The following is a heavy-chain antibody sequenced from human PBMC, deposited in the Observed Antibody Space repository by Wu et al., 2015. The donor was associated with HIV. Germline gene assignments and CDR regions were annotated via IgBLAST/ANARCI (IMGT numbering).Heavy chain of an antibody. V-gene: IGHV1-2*02. Sequence: QVQLVQSGAEVKKPGASVKVSCKASGYTFTGYYMHWVRQAPGQGLEWMGWINPNSGGTNYAQKFQGRVTMTRDTSISTAYMELSRLRSDDTAVYYCARARAQGGTMVRGVVSRAFDIWGQGTMVTVSS. CDR2: INPNSGGT. D-gene: IGHD3-10*01. J-gene: IGHJ3*02. CDR3: ARARAQGGTMVRGVVSRAFDI. CDR1: GYTFTGYY.